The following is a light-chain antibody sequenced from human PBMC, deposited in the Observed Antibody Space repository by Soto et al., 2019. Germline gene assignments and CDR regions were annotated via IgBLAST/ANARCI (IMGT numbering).Light chain of an antibody. CDR3: QQYNTNPWT. CDR2: DAS. CDR1: QSIRTW. V-gene: IGKV1-5*01. Sequence: DIQMTQSPSTLSASLGDRVTITCRASQSIRTWLAWYQQKPGKAPKLLIYDASSLKSGVPSRFSGGGSGTEFTLTISSLQPDDFTTYYCQQYNTNPWTFGQGTKVDIK. J-gene: IGKJ1*01.